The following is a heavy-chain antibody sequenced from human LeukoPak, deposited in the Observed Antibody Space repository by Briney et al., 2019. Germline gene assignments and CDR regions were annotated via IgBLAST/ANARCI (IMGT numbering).Heavy chain of an antibody. V-gene: IGHV4-38-2*02. D-gene: IGHD3-22*01. Sequence: SETLSLTCTVSGYSISSGYYWGWIRPPPGKGLEWIGSIYHSGSTYYNPSLKSRVTISVDTSKNQFSLKLSSVTAADTAVYYCARDRYYYDSSDPNWFDPWGQGTLVTVSS. CDR1: GYSISSGYY. J-gene: IGHJ5*02. CDR3: ARDRYYYDSSDPNWFDP. CDR2: IYHSGST.